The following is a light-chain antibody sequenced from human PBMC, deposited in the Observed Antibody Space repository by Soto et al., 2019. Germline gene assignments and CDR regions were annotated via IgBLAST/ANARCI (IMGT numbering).Light chain of an antibody. CDR3: QSFDETNVV. Sequence: NFMLTQPHSLSESPGKTVAISCTGSSGSIASSYVQWYQQRPGSVPPTVIYEDNQRPSGVPDRFSGSIASSSNSASLTISGLKTEDEADYYCQSFDETNVVFGGGTKLTVL. CDR1: SGSIASSY. V-gene: IGLV6-57*02. CDR2: EDN. J-gene: IGLJ3*02.